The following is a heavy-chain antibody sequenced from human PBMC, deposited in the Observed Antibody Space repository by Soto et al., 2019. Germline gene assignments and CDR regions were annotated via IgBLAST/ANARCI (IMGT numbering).Heavy chain of an antibody. J-gene: IGHJ3*02. CDR3: FSAPNWVLTCDAFDI. D-gene: IGHD2-8*01. CDR2: IKSKTVGGTT. Sequence: EVQLVESGGGLVKPGGSLRLSCAASGFTFSNAWMNWVRQAPGKGLEWVGRIKSKTVGGTTDYAAPVKGRLTNSRNDSNNTLYQQMHSLKTEDPAVYGCFSAPNWVLTCDAFDIWGQGTMVTASS. V-gene: IGHV3-15*07. CDR1: GFTFSNAW.